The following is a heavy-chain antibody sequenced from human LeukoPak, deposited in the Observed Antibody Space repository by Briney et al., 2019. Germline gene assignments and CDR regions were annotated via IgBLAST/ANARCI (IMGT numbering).Heavy chain of an antibody. J-gene: IGHJ6*02. CDR3: ARDTVTQYYYYGMDV. D-gene: IGHD4-17*01. CDR1: GFTFSIYA. V-gene: IGHV3-23*01. CDR2: ISGSGGTT. Sequence: GGSLRLSCAASGFTFSIYAMSWVRQAPGKGLEWVSTISGSGGTTYYADSVKGRFTISRDNSKNTLYLQMNSLRAEDTAVYYCARDTVTQYYYYGMDVWGQGTTVTVSS.